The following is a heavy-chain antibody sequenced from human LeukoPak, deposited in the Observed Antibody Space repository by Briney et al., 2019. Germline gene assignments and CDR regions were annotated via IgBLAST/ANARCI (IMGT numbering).Heavy chain of an antibody. CDR1: GFTLSSYA. J-gene: IGHJ4*02. CDR2: ISGGGGNT. CDR3: AKGRVTTNQYDY. D-gene: IGHD4-17*01. Sequence: PGGSLRLSCAASGFTLSSYAMSWVRQAPGKGLEWVSAISGGGGNTYYADSVKGRFTISRDNSKNTLYLQMISLRAEDTAVYYCAKGRVTTNQYDYWGQGTLVTVSS. V-gene: IGHV3-23*01.